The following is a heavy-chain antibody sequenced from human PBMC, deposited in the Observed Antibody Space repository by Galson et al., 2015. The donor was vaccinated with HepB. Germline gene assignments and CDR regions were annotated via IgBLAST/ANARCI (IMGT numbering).Heavy chain of an antibody. Sequence: SLRLSCAASGFAFSGSAVHWVRQASGKGLEWVGRIRSKASSYATAYAASVKGRFTISRDDSKNTAYLQMNSLKTEDTAVYYCTRLRQGDDYYYYGLDVWGQGTTVTVSS. CDR3: TRLRQGDDYYYYGLDV. J-gene: IGHJ6*02. V-gene: IGHV3-73*01. CDR2: IRSKASSYAT. D-gene: IGHD3-10*01. CDR1: GFAFSGSA.